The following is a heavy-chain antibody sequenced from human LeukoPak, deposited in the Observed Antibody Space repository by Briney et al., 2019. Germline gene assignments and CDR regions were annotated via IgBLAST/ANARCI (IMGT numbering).Heavy chain of an antibody. CDR2: IYTSGST. CDR1: GGSISSGSYY. D-gene: IGHD4-23*01. V-gene: IGHV4-61*02. J-gene: IGHJ4*02. Sequence: SETLSLTCTVSGGSISSGSYYWSWIRQPAGKGLEWIGRIYTSGSTNYNPSLKSRVTMSVDTSKNQFSLKLSSVTAADTAVYYCARLRDYGGTVDYWGQGTLVTVSS. CDR3: ARLRDYGGTVDY.